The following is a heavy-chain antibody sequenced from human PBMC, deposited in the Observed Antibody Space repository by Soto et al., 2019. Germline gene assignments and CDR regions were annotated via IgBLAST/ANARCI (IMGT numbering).Heavy chain of an antibody. CDR2: ISGDGTTT. V-gene: IGHV3-74*01. D-gene: IGHD3-16*01. J-gene: IGHJ1*01. CDR3: GRVSGPRGRPY. CDR1: GFIFTNYW. Sequence: EVQLVESGGGLVQPGGSLRLSCAASGFIFTNYWMHWVRQAPGERLLWVARISGDGTTTTYVDSAKGRFTISKDNAKNTVYLQMNGLRTEDTAVYYCGRVSGPRGRPYWGQGITVTVSS.